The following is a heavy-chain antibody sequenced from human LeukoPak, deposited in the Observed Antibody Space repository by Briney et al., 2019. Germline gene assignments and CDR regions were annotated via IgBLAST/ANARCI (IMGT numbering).Heavy chain of an antibody. CDR1: GGSISSSSYY. Sequence: SGTLSLTCTVSGGSISSSSYYWGWIRQPPGKGLEWIGSIYYSGSTYYNPSLKSRVTISVDTSKNQFSLKLSSVTAADTAVYYCARHVSSSFHPYWYFDLWGRGTLVTVSS. J-gene: IGHJ2*01. D-gene: IGHD6-6*01. CDR3: ARHVSSSFHPYWYFDL. V-gene: IGHV4-39*01. CDR2: IYYSGST.